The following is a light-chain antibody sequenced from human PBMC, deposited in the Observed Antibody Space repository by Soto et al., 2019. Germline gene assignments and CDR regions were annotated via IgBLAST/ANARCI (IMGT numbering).Light chain of an antibody. J-gene: IGKJ1*01. CDR2: TAS. Sequence: DIQMTQSPSSLSASVGNRVTITCRASQSISSYVNWYQQKPGKAPNILIYTASSLQSGVPSRFSGSGSGTDFTLTISSLEPEDFATYYCQQSYSTPWTFGQGTKVEIK. CDR1: QSISSY. V-gene: IGKV1-39*01. CDR3: QQSYSTPWT.